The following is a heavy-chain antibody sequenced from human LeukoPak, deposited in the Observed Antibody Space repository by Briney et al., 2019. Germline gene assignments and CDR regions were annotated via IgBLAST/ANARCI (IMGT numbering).Heavy chain of an antibody. CDR3: ASQGSGYDSSGYYYVYSYYYGMDV. CDR1: GFTFSSYA. CDR2: ISGSGGST. D-gene: IGHD3-22*01. J-gene: IGHJ6*02. Sequence: GSLRLSCAASGFTFSSYAMSWVRQAPGKGLEWVSAISGSGGSTYYADSVKGRFTISRDNSKNTLYLQMNSLRPEDTAVYYCASQGSGYDSSGYYYVYSYYYGMDVWGQGTTVTVSS. V-gene: IGHV3-23*01.